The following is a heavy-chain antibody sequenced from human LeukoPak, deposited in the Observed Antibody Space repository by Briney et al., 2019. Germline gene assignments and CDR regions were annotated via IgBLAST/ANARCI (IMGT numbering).Heavy chain of an antibody. J-gene: IGHJ4*02. Sequence: SETLSLTCTVSGGSISSYYWSWIRQPPGKGLEWIGYIYYSGSTNYNPSLKSRVTISVDTSKNQFSLKLSSVTAADTAAYYCARHGYSYGFTTLDYWGQGTLVTVSS. CDR2: IYYSGST. D-gene: IGHD5-18*01. V-gene: IGHV4-59*08. CDR3: ARHGYSYGFTTLDY. CDR1: GGSISSYY.